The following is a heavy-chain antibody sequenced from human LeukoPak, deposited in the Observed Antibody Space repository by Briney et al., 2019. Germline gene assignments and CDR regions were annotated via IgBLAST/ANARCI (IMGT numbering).Heavy chain of an antibody. J-gene: IGHJ6*03. CDR3: ASIAARPTYYYYYMDV. V-gene: IGHV4-39*01. CDR2: IYYSGST. D-gene: IGHD6-6*01. CDR1: GGSISSSSYD. Sequence: PSETLSLTCTVSGGSISSSSYDWGWIRQPPGKGLEWIGSIYYSGSTYYNPSLKSRVTISVDTSKNQFSLKLSSVTAADTAVYYCASIAARPTYYYYYMDVWGKGTTVTVSS.